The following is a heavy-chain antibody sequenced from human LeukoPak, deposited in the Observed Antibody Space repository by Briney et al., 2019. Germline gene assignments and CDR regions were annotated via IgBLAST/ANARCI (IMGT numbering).Heavy chain of an antibody. CDR1: GGSFSGYY. V-gene: IGHV4-34*01. CDR3: ARVGISGLLPYYYYYMDV. CDR2: INHSGST. J-gene: IGHJ6*03. Sequence: PSETLSLTCAVYGGSFSGYYSSWIRQPPGKGLEWIGEINHSGSTNYNPSLKSRVTISVDTSKNQFSLKLSSVTAADTAVYYCARVGISGLLPYYYYYMDVWGKGTTVTVSS. D-gene: IGHD3-22*01.